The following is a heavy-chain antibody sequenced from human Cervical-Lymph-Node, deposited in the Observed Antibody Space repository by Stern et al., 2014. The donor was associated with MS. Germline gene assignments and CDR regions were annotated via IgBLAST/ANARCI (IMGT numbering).Heavy chain of an antibody. CDR1: GGSISSGDYY. CDR2: IYYSGST. D-gene: IGHD2-2*01. J-gene: IGHJ5*02. V-gene: IGHV4-30-4*01. CDR3: ASANCSSTSCPNWFDP. Sequence: VQLVESGPGLVKPSQTLSLTCTVSGGSISSGDYYWSWIRQPPGKGLEWIGDIYYSGSTYYNPSLKSRVTISVDTSKNQFSLKLSSVTAADTAVYYCASANCSSTSCPNWFDPWGQGTLVTVSS.